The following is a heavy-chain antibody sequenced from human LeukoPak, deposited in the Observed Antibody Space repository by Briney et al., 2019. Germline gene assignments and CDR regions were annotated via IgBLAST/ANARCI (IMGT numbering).Heavy chain of an antibody. D-gene: IGHD6-19*01. CDR3: ARKGSGWYFTY. CDR2: ISSVGGTI. CDR1: GFTFSSYE. V-gene: IGHV3-48*03. J-gene: IGHJ4*02. Sequence: PGGSLRLSCAASGFTFSSYEMNWVRQAPGKGLEWVSYISSVGGTIYYADSVKGRFTISRDNAKNSVYLQLNSLRAEDTAVYYCARKGSGWYFTYWGQGTPVTVSS.